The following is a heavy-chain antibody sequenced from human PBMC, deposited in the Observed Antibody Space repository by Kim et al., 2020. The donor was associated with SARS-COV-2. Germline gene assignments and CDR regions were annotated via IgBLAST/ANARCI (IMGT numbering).Heavy chain of an antibody. D-gene: IGHD2-2*01. V-gene: IGHV4-39*07. CDR2: IYYSGST. Sequence: SETLSLTCTVSGGSISSSSYYWGWIRQPPGKGLEWIGHIYYSGSTYYNPSLTSRVTISLDTSKNQFSLKLSSVTAADTAVYYCATVPAAIPWADHWGQGT. CDR3: ATVPAAIPWADH. J-gene: IGHJ4*02. CDR1: GGSISSSSYY.